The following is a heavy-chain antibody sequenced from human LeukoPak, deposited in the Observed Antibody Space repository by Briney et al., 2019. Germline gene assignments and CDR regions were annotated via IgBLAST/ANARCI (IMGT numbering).Heavy chain of an antibody. Sequence: GGSQRLSCAASGFTFSSYWMSWVRQAPGKGLEWVANIKEDGSEKYYVDSVKGRFTISRDNAKNSLYLQLNSLRAEDTAVYYCARAHSSSFDYWGQGTLVTVSS. CDR3: ARAHSSSFDY. CDR1: GFTFSSYW. V-gene: IGHV3-7*01. D-gene: IGHD6-13*01. J-gene: IGHJ4*02. CDR2: IKEDGSEK.